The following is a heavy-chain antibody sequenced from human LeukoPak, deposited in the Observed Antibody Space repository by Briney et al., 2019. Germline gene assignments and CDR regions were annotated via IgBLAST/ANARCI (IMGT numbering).Heavy chain of an antibody. Sequence: GSLRLSCAASGFTFSSYSMNWVRQAPGKGLEWVSSISSSSSYIYYADSVKGRFTISRDNAKNSLFLQMNSLRGEDTAVYYCTREYLTVSFFDYWGQGTLVTVSS. V-gene: IGHV3-21*04. J-gene: IGHJ4*02. CDR1: GFTFSSYS. CDR3: TREYLTVSFFDY. D-gene: IGHD4-11*01. CDR2: ISSSSSYI.